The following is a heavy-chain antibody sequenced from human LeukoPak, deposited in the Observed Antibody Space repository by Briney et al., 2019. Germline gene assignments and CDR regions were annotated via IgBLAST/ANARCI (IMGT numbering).Heavy chain of an antibody. D-gene: IGHD6-6*01. Sequence: SETLSLTCTVSGGSISSYYWSWIRQPPGQGLERIGYIYYIGSTNYNPSLKSRVTISVDTSKNQFSLKLSSVTAADTAVYYCARASIAARVLDYWGQGTLVTVSS. CDR2: IYYIGST. J-gene: IGHJ4*02. V-gene: IGHV4-59*01. CDR3: ARASIAARVLDY. CDR1: GGSISSYY.